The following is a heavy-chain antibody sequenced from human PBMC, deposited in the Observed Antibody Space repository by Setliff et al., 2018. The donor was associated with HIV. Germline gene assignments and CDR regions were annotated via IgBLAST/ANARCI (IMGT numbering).Heavy chain of an antibody. CDR3: ARSLRYFDWLPDHDAFDI. CDR1: GYSFTSYW. D-gene: IGHD3-9*01. J-gene: IGHJ3*02. Sequence: PGESLKISCKGSGYSFTSYWIGWVRQMPGKGLEWMGIIYPGDSDTRYSPSFQGQVTISADKSISTAYLQWSSLKASDTAMYYCARSLRYFDWLPDHDAFDIWGQGTMVTVSS. V-gene: IGHV5-51*01. CDR2: IYPGDSDT.